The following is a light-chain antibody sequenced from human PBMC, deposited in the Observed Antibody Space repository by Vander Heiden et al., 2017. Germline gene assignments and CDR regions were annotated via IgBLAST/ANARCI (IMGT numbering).Light chain of an antibody. J-gene: IGKJ1*01. V-gene: IGKV2-28*01. CDR1: QRLLHSNGYSY. CDR2: SGT. CDR3: MQALPTPWT. Sequence: IVLTQSPLSLPVTAGGPASISCRSRQRLLHSNGYSYLEWYRRKPGQSAQLLIDSGTNRAAGVPDRRSGSGSGTEFTLKISRVEAEDVGVDYCMQALPTPWTFGQGTKVEIK.